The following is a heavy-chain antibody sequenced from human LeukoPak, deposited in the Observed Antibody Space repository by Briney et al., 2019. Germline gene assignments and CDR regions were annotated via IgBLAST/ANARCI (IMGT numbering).Heavy chain of an antibody. CDR3: ARGAYSSGWYGNWFDP. J-gene: IGHJ5*02. D-gene: IGHD6-19*01. CDR1: GGTFSSYA. Sequence: SVKVSCKASGGTFSSYAISWARQAPGQGLEWMGGIIPIFGTANYAQKFQGRVTITADESTSTAYMELSSLRSEDTAVYYCARGAYSSGWYGNWFDPWGQGTLVTVSS. CDR2: IIPIFGTA. V-gene: IGHV1-69*01.